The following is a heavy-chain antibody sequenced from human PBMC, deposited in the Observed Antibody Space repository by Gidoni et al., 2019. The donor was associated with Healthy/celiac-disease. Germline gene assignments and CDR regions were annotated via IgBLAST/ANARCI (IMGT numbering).Heavy chain of an antibody. J-gene: IGHJ3*01. V-gene: IGHV3-21*01. CDR3: ASFGWVGATPA. CDR2: ISSSSSYI. CDR1: GFTFSSYS. D-gene: IGHD1-26*01. Sequence: EVQLVESGGGLVKPGGSLRLSCAASGFTFSSYSMNWVRQAPGKGLEWFSSISSSSSYIYYADSVKGRFTISRDNAKNSLYLQMNSLRAEDTAVYYCASFGWVGATPAWGQGTMVTVSS.